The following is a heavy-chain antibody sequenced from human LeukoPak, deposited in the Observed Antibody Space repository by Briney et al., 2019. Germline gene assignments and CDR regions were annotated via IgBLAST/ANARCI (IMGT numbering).Heavy chain of an antibody. CDR2: ISSSSSYI. CDR3: ARSMQMALWDFDY. V-gene: IGHV3-21*01. D-gene: IGHD1-26*01. CDR1: GFTFSSYS. Sequence: GGSLRLSCAASGFTFSSYSMNWVRQAPGKGLEWVSSISSSSSYIYYADSVKGRFTISRDNAKNSLYLQMNSLRAEDTAVYYCARSMQMALWDFDYWGQGTLVTVSS. J-gene: IGHJ4*02.